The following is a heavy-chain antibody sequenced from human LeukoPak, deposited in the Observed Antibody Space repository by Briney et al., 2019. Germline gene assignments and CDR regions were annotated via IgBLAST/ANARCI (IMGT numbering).Heavy chain of an antibody. J-gene: IGHJ4*02. Sequence: GASVKVSCKASGYTLTDYHMHWVRQAPGQGLEWMGWINPHTGGTNYAQKFQGRVTMTRDTSTSTVYMDLTRLGSDDTAVYYCARDIYDYWGQGTLVTVSS. CDR3: ARDIYDY. CDR1: GYTLTDYH. V-gene: IGHV1-2*02. D-gene: IGHD3-3*02. CDR2: INPHTGGT.